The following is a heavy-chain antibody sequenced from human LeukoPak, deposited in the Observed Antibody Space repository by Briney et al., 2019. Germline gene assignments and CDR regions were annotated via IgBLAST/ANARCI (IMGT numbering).Heavy chain of an antibody. V-gene: IGHV4-34*01. J-gene: IGHJ4*02. CDR3: ARGPYSYGSGSYPFDY. CDR1: GGSFSGYY. Sequence: SETLSLTCAVYGGSFSGYYWSWIRQPPGKGLEWIGEINHSGSTNYNPSLKSRVTISVDTSKNQFSLKLSSVIAADTAVYYCARGPYSYGSGSYPFDYWGQGTLVTVSS. CDR2: INHSGST. D-gene: IGHD3-10*01.